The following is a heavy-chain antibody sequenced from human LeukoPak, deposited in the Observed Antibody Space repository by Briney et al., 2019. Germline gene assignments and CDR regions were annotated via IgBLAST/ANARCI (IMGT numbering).Heavy chain of an antibody. V-gene: IGHV3-30*18. Sequence: GGSLRLSCAASGFTFSSFAIHWVRQAPGKGLEWVAVISYDGSNKYYADSVKGRFTISRDNSKNTLFLQMNSLRVEDTALYYCAKDLGGPGSSPFGYWGQGTLVTVSS. J-gene: IGHJ4*02. CDR1: GFTFSSFA. CDR3: AKDLGGPGSSPFGY. CDR2: ISYDGSNK. D-gene: IGHD3-10*01.